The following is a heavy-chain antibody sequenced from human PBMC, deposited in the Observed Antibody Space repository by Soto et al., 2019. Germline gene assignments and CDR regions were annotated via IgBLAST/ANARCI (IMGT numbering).Heavy chain of an antibody. J-gene: IGHJ4*02. V-gene: IGHV1-18*01. Sequence: QVQLVQSGAEVKKPGASVKVSCKASGYTFASYAISWMRQAPGQGLEWMGWISAYNGNTNYAQKLQGRVTMTTDTSTRTAYMGLSSLRSDDTAVYYCAKDPPPPDYWGQGTLVTVSS. CDR1: GYTFASYA. CDR2: ISAYNGNT. CDR3: AKDPPPPDY.